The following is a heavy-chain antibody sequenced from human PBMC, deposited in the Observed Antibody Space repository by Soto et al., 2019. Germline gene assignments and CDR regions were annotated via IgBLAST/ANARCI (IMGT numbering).Heavy chain of an antibody. J-gene: IGHJ4*02. CDR3: ARAFTYYDFWSGYHPGYFDY. D-gene: IGHD3-3*01. Sequence: ASVKVSCKASGYTFTIYDINWVRQATGQGLEWMGWMNPNSGNTGYAQKFQGRVTMTRNTSISTAYMELSSLRSEDTAVYYCARAFTYYDFWSGYHPGYFDYWGQGTLVTVSS. CDR2: MNPNSGNT. CDR1: GYTFTIYD. V-gene: IGHV1-8*01.